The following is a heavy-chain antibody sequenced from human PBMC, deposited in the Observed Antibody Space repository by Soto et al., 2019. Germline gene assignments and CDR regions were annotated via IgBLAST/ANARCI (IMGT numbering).Heavy chain of an antibody. D-gene: IGHD6-19*01. CDR3: AKDWSSGLGAFDI. J-gene: IGHJ3*02. V-gene: IGHV3-30*18. CDR2: ISYDGSNK. Sequence: GSLRLSCAASGFTFSSYGMHWVRQAPGKGLEWVAVISYDGSNKYYADSVKGRFAISRDNSKNTLYLQMNSLRAEDTAVYYCAKDWSSGLGAFDIWGQGTMVTVSS. CDR1: GFTFSSYG.